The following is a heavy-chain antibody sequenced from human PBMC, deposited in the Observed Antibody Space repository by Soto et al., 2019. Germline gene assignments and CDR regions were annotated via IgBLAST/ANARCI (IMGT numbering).Heavy chain of an antibody. CDR3: AKEGGYYGSGSYSVGENYYGMDV. J-gene: IGHJ6*02. D-gene: IGHD3-10*01. CDR1: GFTFSSYG. V-gene: IGHV3-30*18. CDR2: ISYDGSNK. Sequence: QVQLVESGGGVVQPGRSLRLSCAASGFTFSSYGMHWVRQAPGKGLEWVAVISYDGSNKYYADSVKGRFTISRDNSKNTRXRXMXXLRAEDTAVYYCAKEGGYYGSGSYSVGENYYGMDVWGQGTTVTVSS.